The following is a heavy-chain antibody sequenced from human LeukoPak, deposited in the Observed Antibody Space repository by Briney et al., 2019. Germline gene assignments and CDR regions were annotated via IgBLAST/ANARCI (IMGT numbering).Heavy chain of an antibody. CDR2: IYYSGST. CDR3: ARHGYSYGPIDY. CDR1: GGSISSYY. J-gene: IGHJ4*02. D-gene: IGHD5-18*01. Sequence: PSETLSLTCTVSGGSISSYYWSWIRQPPGKGLEWIGYIYYSGSTNYNPSLKSRVTISVDTSKNQFSLKLSSVTAADTAVYYCARHGYSYGPIDYWGQGTLVTVSS. V-gene: IGHV4-59*08.